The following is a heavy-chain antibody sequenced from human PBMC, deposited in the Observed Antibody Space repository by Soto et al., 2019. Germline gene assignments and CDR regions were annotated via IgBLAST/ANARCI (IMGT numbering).Heavy chain of an antibody. CDR3: AKDGGTGKYYDY. CDR1: GFTFNTYG. CDR2: IAYDGSNR. V-gene: IGHV3-30*18. J-gene: IGHJ4*02. D-gene: IGHD2-8*02. Sequence: PGGSLILSCAASGFTFNTYGMHWVRQAPGKGLEWVSVIAYDGSNRYYADSVKGRFTISRDNSKNTLYLQMNSLRPEDTAVYYCAKDGGTGKYYDYWGQGTLVTVSS.